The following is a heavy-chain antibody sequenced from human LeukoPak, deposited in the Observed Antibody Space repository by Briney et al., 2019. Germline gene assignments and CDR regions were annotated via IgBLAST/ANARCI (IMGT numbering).Heavy chain of an antibody. Sequence: ASVKVSCKASGYTFTSYGISWVRQAPGQGLEWIGWISAYNGNTNYAQKLQGRVTMTTDTSTSTAYMELRSLRSDDTAMYYCARAYEDDYYDSSGYYHYWGQGTLVTVSS. V-gene: IGHV1-18*01. CDR2: ISAYNGNT. CDR3: ARAYEDDYYDSSGYYHY. D-gene: IGHD3-22*01. CDR1: GYTFTSYG. J-gene: IGHJ4*02.